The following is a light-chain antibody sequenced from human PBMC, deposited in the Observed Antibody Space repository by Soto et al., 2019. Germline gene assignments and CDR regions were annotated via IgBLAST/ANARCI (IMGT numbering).Light chain of an antibody. J-gene: IGKJ1*01. CDR2: DAS. Sequence: ENVLTQSPGTLSLSPGERATLSCRASQSVGNNYLAWYKQKPGQPPRLLIFDASNRATGIPDRFSGSESGADFTLTINRLDPDDFAVFYCQQYATPPLTFGQGTKVEVK. CDR3: QQYATPPLT. V-gene: IGKV3-20*01. CDR1: QSVGNNY.